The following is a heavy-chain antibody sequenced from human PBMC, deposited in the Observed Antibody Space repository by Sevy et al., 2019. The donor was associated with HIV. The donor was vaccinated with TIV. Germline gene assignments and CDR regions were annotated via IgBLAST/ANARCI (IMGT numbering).Heavy chain of an antibody. CDR3: TTVGFPHWGSEAFDI. J-gene: IGHJ3*02. V-gene: IGHV3-15*01. CDR2: MKSKIDGGAI. CDR1: GFTFRIIY. D-gene: IGHD3-16*01. Sequence: GGSLRLSCAASGFTFRIIYMNWVRQSPGKGLEWVGRMKSKIDGGAIDYAAPVKDRFTMSRDDSKNTLYLQMNSLTADDTAVYYCTTVGFPHWGSEAFDIWGQGTMVTVSS.